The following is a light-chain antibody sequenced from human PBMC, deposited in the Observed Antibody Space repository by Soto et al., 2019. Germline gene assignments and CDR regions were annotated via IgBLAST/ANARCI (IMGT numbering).Light chain of an antibody. V-gene: IGLV2-14*01. CDR1: ISDVGGYTY. CDR2: EVN. CDR3: SSYTSSSTLYV. J-gene: IGLJ1*01. Sequence: SVLSPPASVSGSPRQSITISCTGAISDVGGYTYVSWHQQHPGKAPKLIIYEVNNRPSGVSHRFSGSKSGNTASLTISGLQAEHEADYYCSSYTSSSTLYVFGTGTTVTVL.